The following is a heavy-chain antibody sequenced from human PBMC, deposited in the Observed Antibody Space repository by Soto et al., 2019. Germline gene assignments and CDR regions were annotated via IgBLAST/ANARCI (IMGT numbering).Heavy chain of an antibody. CDR1: GYTFTNYG. Sequence: ASVKVSCKASGYTFTNYGFSWVRQAPGQGPEWVGWISASNGNTNYGQKVKSRVIMTTDTSTSTAYMELRGLSFDDTAAYYCARHALPGGGTGHGMDVWGQGTTVTVSS. V-gene: IGHV1-18*04. J-gene: IGHJ6*02. CDR3: ARHALPGGGTGHGMDV. CDR2: ISASNGNT. D-gene: IGHD1-1*01.